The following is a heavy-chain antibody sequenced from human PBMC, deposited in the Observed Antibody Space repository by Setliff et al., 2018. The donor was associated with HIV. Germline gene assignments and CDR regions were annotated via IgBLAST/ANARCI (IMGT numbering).Heavy chain of an antibody. CDR1: GFTFSSYS. J-gene: IGHJ6*02. D-gene: IGHD1-26*01. CDR3: ARDTAELLGLYYYYGMDV. CDR2: ISSSSSYI. V-gene: IGHV3-21*01. Sequence: GGSLRLSCAASGFTFSSYSMNWVRQAPGKGLEWVSSISSSSSYIYYADSVKGRSTISRDNAKNSLYLQMNGLRAEDTAVYYCARDTAELLGLYYYYGMDVWGQGTTVTVSS.